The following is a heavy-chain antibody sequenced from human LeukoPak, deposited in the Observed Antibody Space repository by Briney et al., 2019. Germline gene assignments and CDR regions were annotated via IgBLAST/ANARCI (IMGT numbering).Heavy chain of an antibody. V-gene: IGHV1-18*01. CDR2: ISAHDGTT. D-gene: IGHD5-12*01. J-gene: IGHJ4*02. CDR3: ARAYSGYDKSDY. CDR1: GYTFTNYG. Sequence: ASVKVSCKASGYTFTNYGISWVRRAPGQGLEWMGWISAHDGTTNYALKLQDRVTMTTDTSTSTAYMELRGLRSEDTAVYYCARAYSGYDKSDYWGQGTLVTVSS.